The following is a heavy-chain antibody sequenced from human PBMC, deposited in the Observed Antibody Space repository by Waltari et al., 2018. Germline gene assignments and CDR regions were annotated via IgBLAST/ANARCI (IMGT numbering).Heavy chain of an antibody. D-gene: IGHD1-26*01. J-gene: IGHJ4*02. CDR3: ARGEGGANEY. Sequence: EVQLVESGGGLVQPGGSLRLLCPASGFTFQNYEMNWVRQAPWKGLEGVSYISSGASTIFYADSVKGRFTISRDNAKNSVYLQMNSLRADDTAIYYCARGEGGANEYWGQGTLVTVSS. V-gene: IGHV3-48*03. CDR1: GFTFQNYE. CDR2: ISSGASTI.